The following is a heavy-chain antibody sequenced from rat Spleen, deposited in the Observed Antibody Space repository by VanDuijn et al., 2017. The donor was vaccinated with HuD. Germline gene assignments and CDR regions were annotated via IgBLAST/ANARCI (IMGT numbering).Heavy chain of an antibody. CDR1: GFTFSNYG. CDR3: ARHYYYSGDHFDY. Sequence: EVQLVEYGGGLVQPGRSLKLSCAASGFTFSNYGLAWVRQAPTKGLEWVATISYDGSSTYYRDSVKGRFTISRDNAKSTLYLQMDSLRSEDTATYYCARHYYYSGDHFDYWGQGVMVTVSS. D-gene: IGHD1-1*01. V-gene: IGHV5-29*01. CDR2: ISYDGSST. J-gene: IGHJ2*01.